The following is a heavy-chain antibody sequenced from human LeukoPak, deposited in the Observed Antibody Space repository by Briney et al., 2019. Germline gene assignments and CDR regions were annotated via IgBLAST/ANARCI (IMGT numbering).Heavy chain of an antibody. Sequence: GGSLRLSCAASGLTVGINYMSWVRQAPGKGLEWVGFIRSKAYGGTTEYAASVKGRFTISRDDSKSIAYLQMNSLKTEDTAVYYCTRQEQWLVRVYFQHWGQGTLVTVSS. D-gene: IGHD6-19*01. CDR2: IRSKAYGGTT. V-gene: IGHV3-49*04. J-gene: IGHJ1*01. CDR3: TRQEQWLVRVYFQH. CDR1: GLTVGINY.